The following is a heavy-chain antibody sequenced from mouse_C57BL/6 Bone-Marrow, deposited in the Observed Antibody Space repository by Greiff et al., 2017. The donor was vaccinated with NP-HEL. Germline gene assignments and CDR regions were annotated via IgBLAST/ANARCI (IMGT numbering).Heavy chain of an antibody. CDR2: ISSGGSYT. CDR3: ASNYYWYFDV. V-gene: IGHV5-6*01. J-gene: IGHJ1*03. Sequence: EVQLVESGGDLVKPGGSLKLSCAASGFTFSSYGMSWVRQTPDKRLEWVATISSGGSYTYYPDSVKGRFTISRDNAKNTLYLQMSSLKSEDTAMYYCASNYYWYFDVWGTGTTVTVSS. CDR1: GFTFSSYG.